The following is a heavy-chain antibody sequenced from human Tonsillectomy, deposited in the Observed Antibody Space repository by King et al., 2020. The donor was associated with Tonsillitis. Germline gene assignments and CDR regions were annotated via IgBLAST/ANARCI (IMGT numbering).Heavy chain of an antibody. Sequence: VQLQESGPGLVKPSQTLSLTCAVSGGSISSGGYSWSWIRQPRGRGLEWIGYIYHSGSTYYNPSLKSRVTISVDTSKNQFSLKLSSVTAVDTAVYYCARAGAMATLLNWGQGTLVTVSS. V-gene: IGHV4-30-4*07. CDR3: ARAGAMATLLN. D-gene: IGHD5-24*01. CDR1: GGSISSGGYS. J-gene: IGHJ4*02. CDR2: IYHSGST.